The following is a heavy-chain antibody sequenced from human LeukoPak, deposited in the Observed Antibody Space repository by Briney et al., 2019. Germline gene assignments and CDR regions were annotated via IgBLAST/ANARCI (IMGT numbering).Heavy chain of an antibody. J-gene: IGHJ4*02. V-gene: IGHV3-7*01. Sequence: GGSLRLSCAASGFSFRNYWMGWVRQAPGKGLEWVANTKPDGSAEYYADSVRGRFTASRDNANNLLYLQMNKLRAEDTAVYYCARDGGLHTNFDYWGQGTLLTVSS. CDR3: ARDGGLHTNFDY. CDR1: GFSFRNYW. D-gene: IGHD2-15*01. CDR2: TKPDGSAE.